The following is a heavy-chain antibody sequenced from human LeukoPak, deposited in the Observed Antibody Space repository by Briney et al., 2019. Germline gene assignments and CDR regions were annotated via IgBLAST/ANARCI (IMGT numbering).Heavy chain of an antibody. D-gene: IGHD3-10*01. V-gene: IGHV4-59*01. CDR3: ARDYYGSGSYDY. J-gene: IGHJ4*02. Sequence: SETLSLTCTVSGGSISSYYWSWIRQPPGKGLEWIGYIYYSGSTNYNPSLKSRVTISVDTSKNQFSLKLSSVAAADTAVYYCARDYYGSGSYDYWGQGTLVTVSS. CDR1: GGSISSYY. CDR2: IYYSGST.